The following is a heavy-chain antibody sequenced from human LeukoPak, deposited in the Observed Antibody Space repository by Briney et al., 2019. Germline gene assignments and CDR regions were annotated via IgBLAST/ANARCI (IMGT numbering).Heavy chain of an antibody. V-gene: IGHV3-23*01. CDR1: GFTFSNYA. Sequence: GGSLRLSCAASGFTFSNYAMSWVRQAPGKGLEWVSVISGSGGSTYYADSVKGRFTISRDNSKNTLYLRMNSLRAEDTAVYYCAKGELSSDAFYFDYWGQGALVTVS. D-gene: IGHD1-7*01. J-gene: IGHJ4*02. CDR3: AKGELSSDAFYFDY. CDR2: ISGSGGST.